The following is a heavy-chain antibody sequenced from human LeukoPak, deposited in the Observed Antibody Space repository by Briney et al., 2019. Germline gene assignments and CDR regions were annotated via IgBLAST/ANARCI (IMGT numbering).Heavy chain of an antibody. CDR3: ARVEYSGNGNLY. CDR1: GLTFINYW. Sequence: PGESLRLSCAGSGLTFINYWMTWVRQVPGKGLEWVANINRDGSAKSYLPSVRGRFTISKDDVKDSLYLQMDSLRPEDTAIYYCARVEYSGNGNLYWGQGTLVTVSS. CDR2: INRDGSAK. V-gene: IGHV3-7*01. D-gene: IGHD4-23*01. J-gene: IGHJ4*02.